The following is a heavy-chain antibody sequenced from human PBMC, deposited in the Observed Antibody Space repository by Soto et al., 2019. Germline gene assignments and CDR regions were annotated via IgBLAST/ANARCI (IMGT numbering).Heavy chain of an antibody. D-gene: IGHD2-15*01. V-gene: IGHV4-59*01. CDR3: ARVVGGYCSGGSCYSEDYYGMDV. Sequence: QVQLQESGPGLVKPSETLSLTCTVSGGSISSYYWSWLRQPPGKGLEWIGYIYYSGSTNYNPSLKSQVTTSVDTSKHQFSLELSSVTAADTAVYYCARVVGGYCSGGSCYSEDYYGMDVWGQGTTVTVSS. CDR2: IYYSGST. J-gene: IGHJ6*02. CDR1: GGSISSYY.